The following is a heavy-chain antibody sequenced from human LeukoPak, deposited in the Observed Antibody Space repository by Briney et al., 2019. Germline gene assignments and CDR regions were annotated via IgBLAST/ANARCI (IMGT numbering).Heavy chain of an antibody. CDR2: IIPIFGTA. V-gene: IGHV1-69*01. CDR3: ARNPAHCSGGSCYWGFDY. CDR1: GGTFSSYA. Sequence: SVKVSCKASGGTFSSYAISWVRQAPGQGLEWMGGIIPIFGTANYAQKFQGRVTITADESTSTAYMELSSLRSEDTAVYYCARNPAHCSGGSCYWGFDYWGQGTLVTVSS. J-gene: IGHJ4*02. D-gene: IGHD2-15*01.